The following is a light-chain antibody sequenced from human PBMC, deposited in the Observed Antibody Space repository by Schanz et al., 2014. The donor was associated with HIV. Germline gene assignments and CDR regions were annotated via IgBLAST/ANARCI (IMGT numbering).Light chain of an antibody. CDR1: QSILYSSTNKNS. CDR3: QQYDSWPLS. J-gene: IGKJ4*01. Sequence: DVVMTQSPDSLAVSLGETATINCKSSQSILYSSTNKNSLAWFQQKPGQPPKLLIYWASTRQSGVPDRFSGSGSGTDFTLTISSLQAEDVAVYYCQQYDSWPLSFGGGTKVEIK. V-gene: IGKV4-1*01. CDR2: WAS.